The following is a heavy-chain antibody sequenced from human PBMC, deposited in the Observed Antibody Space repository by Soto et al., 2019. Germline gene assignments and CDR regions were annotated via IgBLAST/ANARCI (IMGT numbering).Heavy chain of an antibody. CDR1: GGTFSSYA. CDR2: IIPIFGTA. J-gene: IGHJ4*02. CDR3: ARDPYDPDVGDY. D-gene: IGHD3-16*01. Sequence: SVKVSCKASGGTFSSYAISWVRQAPGQGLEWMGGIIPIFGTANYAQKFQGRVTITADESTSTAYMELSSLRSEDTAVYYCARDPYDPDVGDYWGQGTLVTVSS. V-gene: IGHV1-69*13.